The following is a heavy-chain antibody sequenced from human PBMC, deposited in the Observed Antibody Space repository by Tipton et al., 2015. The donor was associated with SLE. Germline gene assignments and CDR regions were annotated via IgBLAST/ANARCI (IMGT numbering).Heavy chain of an antibody. Sequence: LRLSCAVYGGSFSGYYWSWIRQPPGKGLEWIGEINHSGSTTYNPSIKSRVTISIDTSKNHFSWKLSSVTAADPTVYYCARGLSSLVGFYYYYYMDVRGKGTTVTVSS. J-gene: IGHJ6*03. CDR2: INHSGST. D-gene: IGHD2-8*02. CDR3: ARGLSSLVGFYYYYYMDV. V-gene: IGHV4-34*01. CDR1: GGSFSGYY.